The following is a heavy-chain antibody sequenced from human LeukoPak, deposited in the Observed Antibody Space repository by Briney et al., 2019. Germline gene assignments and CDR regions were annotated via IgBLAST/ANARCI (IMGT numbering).Heavy chain of an antibody. V-gene: IGHV3-23*01. CDR2: ITRSGTDT. J-gene: IGHJ4*02. CDR1: EFTFSSYW. CDR3: AQWSRYFDY. Sequence: PGGSLRLSCTASEFTFSSYWMSWVRQAPGRGLEWVSGITRSGTDTYYADSVKGRFTTSRDNSKNTLYLQMNSLRAEDTALYFCAQWSRYFDYWGQGTLVTVSS. D-gene: IGHD1-26*01.